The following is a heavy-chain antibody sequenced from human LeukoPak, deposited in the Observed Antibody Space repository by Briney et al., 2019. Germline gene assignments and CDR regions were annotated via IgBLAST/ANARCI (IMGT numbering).Heavy chain of an antibody. Sequence: GGSLRLSCAASGFTFSSYGMHWVRQAPGKGLEWVAVIWYDGSNKYYADSVKGRFTISRDNSKNTLYLQMNSLRAEDTAVYYCAKDSHRFLEWLLLDYWGQGTLVTVSS. V-gene: IGHV3-30*02. D-gene: IGHD3-3*01. CDR2: IWYDGSNK. CDR1: GFTFSSYG. CDR3: AKDSHRFLEWLLLDY. J-gene: IGHJ4*02.